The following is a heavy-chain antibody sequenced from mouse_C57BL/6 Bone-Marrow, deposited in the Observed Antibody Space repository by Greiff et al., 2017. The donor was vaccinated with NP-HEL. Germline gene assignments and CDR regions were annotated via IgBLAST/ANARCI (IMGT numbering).Heavy chain of an antibody. D-gene: IGHD1-1*01. CDR3: ARIAYYGSSGFAY. Sequence: QVTLKVCGPGILQPSQTLSLTCSFSGFSLSTFGMGVGWIRQPSGKGLVWLAHIWWDDDKYYNPALKSRLTLSKDTSKNQVFLKIANVDTADTATDYCARIAYYGSSGFAYWGQGTLVTVSA. CDR1: GFSLSTFGMG. J-gene: IGHJ3*01. V-gene: IGHV8-8*01. CDR2: IWWDDDK.